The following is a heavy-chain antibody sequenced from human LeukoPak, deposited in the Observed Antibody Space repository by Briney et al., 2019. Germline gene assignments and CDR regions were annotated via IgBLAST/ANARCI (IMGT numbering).Heavy chain of an antibody. CDR2: ISGSGGST. CDR1: GFTFSSYA. Sequence: GGSLRHSCAASGFTFSSYAMSWVRQAPGKGLEWVSAISGSGGSTYYADSVKGRFTISRDNSKNTLYLQMNSLRAEDTAVYYCAKGQGCGSCYSPPYYYYGMDVWGQGTTVTVSS. J-gene: IGHJ6*02. CDR3: AKGQGCGSCYSPPYYYYGMDV. D-gene: IGHD2-15*01. V-gene: IGHV3-23*01.